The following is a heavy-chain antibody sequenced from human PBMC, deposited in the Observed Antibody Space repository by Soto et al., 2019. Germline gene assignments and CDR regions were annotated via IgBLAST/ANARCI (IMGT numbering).Heavy chain of an antibody. CDR3: ARGPPGGGGDYLYGMDV. CDR2: INPNSGGT. CDR1: GYTFTGYY. Sequence: ASVKVSCKASGYTFTGYYMHWVRQAPGQGLEWMGWINPNSGGTNYAQKFQGRVTMTRDTSISTAYMELSRLRSDDTAAYYCARGPPGGGGDYLYGMDVWGQGTTVTVSS. V-gene: IGHV1-2*02. J-gene: IGHJ6*02. D-gene: IGHD2-15*01.